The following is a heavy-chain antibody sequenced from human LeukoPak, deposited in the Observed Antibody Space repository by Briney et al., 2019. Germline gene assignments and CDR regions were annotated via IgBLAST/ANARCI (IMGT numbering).Heavy chain of an antibody. CDR1: GFTFSSYA. V-gene: IGHV3-30*01. J-gene: IGHJ4*02. CDR3: VPIAAHADY. D-gene: IGHD6-6*01. Sequence: GGSLRLSCAASGFTFSSYAMHWVRQAPGKGLEWVAVISYDGSNKYYADSVKGRFTISRDNSKNTLDLQMNSLRAEDTAVYYCVPIAAHADYWGQGTLVTVSS. CDR2: ISYDGSNK.